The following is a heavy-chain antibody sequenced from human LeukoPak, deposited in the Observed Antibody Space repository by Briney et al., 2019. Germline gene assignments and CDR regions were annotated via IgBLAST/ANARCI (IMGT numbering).Heavy chain of an antibody. CDR1: GFTFSSYW. V-gene: IGHV3-7*04. CDR3: ARDGTYTDYDPDFDI. D-gene: IGHD5-12*01. Sequence: GGSLRLSCAASGFTFSSYWMSWVRQAPGKGLEWVANIKQDGSEKYYVDSVKGRFTISRDNAKNSLYLQMNSLRAEDTAVYYCARDGTYTDYDPDFDIWGQGTLVTVSS. J-gene: IGHJ4*02. CDR2: IKQDGSEK.